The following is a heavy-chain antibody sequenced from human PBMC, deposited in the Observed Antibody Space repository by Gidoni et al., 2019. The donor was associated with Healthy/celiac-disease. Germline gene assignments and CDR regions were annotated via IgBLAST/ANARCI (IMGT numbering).Heavy chain of an antibody. CDR3: AAEADYYGSGSYRGDY. CDR2: IVVGSGNT. V-gene: IGHV1-58*01. CDR1: GFTFTRSA. Sequence: QMQLVQSGPEVKKPGTSVTVSCKASGFTFTRSAVQWVRQARGQRLEWIGWIVVGSGNTNYAQKFQERVTITRDMSTSTAYMELSSLRSEDTAVYYCAAEADYYGSGSYRGDYWGQGTLVTVSS. D-gene: IGHD3-10*01. J-gene: IGHJ4*02.